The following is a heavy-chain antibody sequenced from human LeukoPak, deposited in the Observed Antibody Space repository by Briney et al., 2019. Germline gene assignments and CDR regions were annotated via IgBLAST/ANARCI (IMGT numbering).Heavy chain of an antibody. Sequence: SETLSLTCAVYGGSFSGYYWSWIRQPPGKGLEWIGEINHSGSTNYNPSLKSRVTISVDTSKNQFSLKLSSVTAADTAVYYCARGVDSSGYPDYWGQGTLVTVSS. V-gene: IGHV4-34*01. D-gene: IGHD3-22*01. CDR2: INHSGST. CDR1: GGSFSGYY. J-gene: IGHJ4*02. CDR3: ARGVDSSGYPDY.